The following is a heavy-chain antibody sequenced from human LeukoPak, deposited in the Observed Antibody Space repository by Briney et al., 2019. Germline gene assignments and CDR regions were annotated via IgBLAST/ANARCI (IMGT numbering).Heavy chain of an antibody. CDR2: INPNSGGT. V-gene: IGHV1-2*02. CDR1: GYTFTGYY. J-gene: IGHJ6*03. D-gene: IGHD6-13*01. Sequence: GASVKVSCKASGYTFTGYYMHWVRQAPGQGLEWMGWINPNSGGTNYAQKFQGRVTMTRDTSISTAYMELSRLRSDDTAVYYCARGGADSSSWYYYYYYMDVWGKGTTVTVSS. CDR3: ARGGADSSSWYYYYYYMDV.